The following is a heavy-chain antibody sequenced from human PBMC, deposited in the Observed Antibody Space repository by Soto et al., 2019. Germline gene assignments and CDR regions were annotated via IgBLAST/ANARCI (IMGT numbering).Heavy chain of an antibody. CDR1: GYTFTSYG. Sequence: QVHLVQSGAEVKKPGASVKVSCKGSGYTFTSYGITWVRQAPGLGLEWMGWISAHNGNTDYAQRLQGRVTVTRDTSTSKAYMELRSLRTDDTVVYYCARGRYGDYWGQGALVTVSS. D-gene: IGHD1-1*01. CDR2: ISAHNGNT. V-gene: IGHV1-18*01. CDR3: ARGRYGDY. J-gene: IGHJ4*02.